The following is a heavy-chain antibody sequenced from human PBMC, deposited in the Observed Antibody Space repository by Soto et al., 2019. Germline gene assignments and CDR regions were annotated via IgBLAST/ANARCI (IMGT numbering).Heavy chain of an antibody. CDR2: INHSGST. J-gene: IGHJ5*02. D-gene: IGHD3-3*01. CDR1: GGSFSGYY. V-gene: IGHV4-34*01. CDR3: ARGPTYYDFWSGQNWFDP. Sequence: PSETLPLTCAVYGGSFSGYYWSWIRPPTGKGLEWIGEINHSGSTNYNPSLKSRVTISVDTSKNQFSLKLSSVTAADTAVYYCARGPTYYDFWSGQNWFDPWGQGTLVTVSS.